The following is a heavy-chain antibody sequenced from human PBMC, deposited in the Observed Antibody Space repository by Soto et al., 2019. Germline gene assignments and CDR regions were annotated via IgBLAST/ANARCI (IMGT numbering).Heavy chain of an antibody. V-gene: IGHV1-18*01. Sequence: GASVKVSCKASGYTFTNYGITWVRQAPGQGLEWMGWISAYNGDTHYTQRLQGRVTMTRNTSISTAYMELSSLRSEDTAVYYCASGTYYDFWSGYFRTIEKPQPMTYYMDVWGKGTTVTVSS. CDR2: ISAYNGDT. CDR3: ASGTYYDFWSGYFRTIEKPQPMTYYMDV. CDR1: GYTFTNYG. J-gene: IGHJ6*03. D-gene: IGHD3-3*01.